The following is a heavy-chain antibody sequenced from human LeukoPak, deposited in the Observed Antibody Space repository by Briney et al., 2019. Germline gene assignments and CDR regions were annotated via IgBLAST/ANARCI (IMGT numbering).Heavy chain of an antibody. D-gene: IGHD2-15*01. J-gene: IGHJ5*02. CDR1: GYRFTSYG. CDR3: AREGYCSGGTCYSTMHWFDP. CDR2: ISAYSGNT. Sequence: ASVKVSCKASGYRFTSYGITWVRQAPGQGLEWMGWISAYSGNTNYAQKLQGRVTLTTDTSTSTAYMELRSLRSDDTAVYYCAREGYCSGGTCYSTMHWFDPWGQGTLVTVSS. V-gene: IGHV1-18*01.